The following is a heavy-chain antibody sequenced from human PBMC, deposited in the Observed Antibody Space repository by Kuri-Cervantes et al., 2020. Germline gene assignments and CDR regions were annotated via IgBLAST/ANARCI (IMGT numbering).Heavy chain of an antibody. CDR3: ASTKRGSNAFDV. CDR1: GFTFSGYG. J-gene: IGHJ3*01. CDR2: ISYDGSNK. V-gene: IGHV3-30*03. D-gene: IGHD2-8*01. Sequence: GESLKISCAASGFTFSGYGMHWVRQAPGKGLEWVAVISYDGSNKYYADSVKGRFTISRGNAKNTLYLQMNSLRAEDTAVYYCASTKRGSNAFDVWGQGTMVTVSS.